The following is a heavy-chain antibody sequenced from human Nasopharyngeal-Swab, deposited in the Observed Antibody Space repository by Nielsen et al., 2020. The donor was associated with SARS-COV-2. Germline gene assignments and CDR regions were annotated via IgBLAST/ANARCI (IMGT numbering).Heavy chain of an antibody. CDR1: GVTFSGSA. Sequence: GGSLRLSCAASGVTFSGSAMHWVRQASGKGLEWVGRTRSKANSYATAYAASVKGRFTISRGDSKNTAYLQMNSLKTEDTAVYYRTSRYSYGLWGQGTLVTVSS. CDR3: TSRYSYGL. J-gene: IGHJ4*02. D-gene: IGHD5-18*01. CDR2: TRSKANSYAT. V-gene: IGHV3-73*01.